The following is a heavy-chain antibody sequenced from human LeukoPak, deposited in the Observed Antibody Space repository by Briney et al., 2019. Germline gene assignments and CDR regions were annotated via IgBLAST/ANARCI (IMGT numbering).Heavy chain of an antibody. CDR1: GFTFSSYG. V-gene: IGHV3-30*18. D-gene: IGHD3-10*01. CDR3: AKVLLWFGEFSHFDY. CDR2: ISYDGSNK. J-gene: IGHJ4*02. Sequence: PGGSLRLSCAASGFTFSSYGMHWVRQAPGKGLEWVAVISYDGSNKYYADSVKGRFTISRDNSKNTLYLQMNSLRAEDTAVYYCAKVLLWFGEFSHFDYWGQGTLVTVSS.